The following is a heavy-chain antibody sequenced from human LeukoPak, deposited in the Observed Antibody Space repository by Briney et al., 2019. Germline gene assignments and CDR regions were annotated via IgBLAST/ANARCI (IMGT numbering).Heavy chain of an antibody. Sequence: SETLSLTCTVSGGSISSYYWSWIRQPAGKGLEWIGRIYTSGSTNYNPSLKSRVTMSVDTSKNQFSLKLSSVTAADTAVYYCARAPMYSSSFRRPNYYYYGMDVWGQGTTATVSS. CDR1: GGSISSYY. D-gene: IGHD6-6*01. J-gene: IGHJ6*02. CDR3: ARAPMYSSSFRRPNYYYYGMDV. CDR2: IYTSGST. V-gene: IGHV4-4*07.